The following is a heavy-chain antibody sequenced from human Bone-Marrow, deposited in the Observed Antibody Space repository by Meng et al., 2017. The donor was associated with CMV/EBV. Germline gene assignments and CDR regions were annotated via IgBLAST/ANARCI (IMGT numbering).Heavy chain of an antibody. CDR2: IYPADSDT. CDR1: YNFDNQW. CDR3: ARQLRYTNGWHTSGWFDR. D-gene: IGHD6-19*01. Sequence: YNFDNQWIGWVRQLPGKGLEWMGIIYPADSDTRYSPSFQGQVTISADTSITTAYLQWSRLKASDTAMYYCARQLRYTNGWHTSGWFDRWGQGTLVTVSS. J-gene: IGHJ5*02. V-gene: IGHV5-51*01.